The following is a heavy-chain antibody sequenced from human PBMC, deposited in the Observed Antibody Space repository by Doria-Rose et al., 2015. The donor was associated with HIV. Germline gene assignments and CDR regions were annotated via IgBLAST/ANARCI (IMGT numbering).Heavy chain of an antibody. Sequence: QVQLQQWGAGLVKPSETLSLTCAVFGGSFSGYYLSWIRQPPGQGLEWIGVIHHSGSTNYKTSLKSRVTISLDTSKTLFSLKLSSVTAADTAVYYCARGLLRGGWNDVDYYYGMDVWGQGTTVTVSS. CDR1: GGSFSGYY. CDR2: IHHSGST. J-gene: IGHJ6*02. V-gene: IGHV4-34*01. D-gene: IGHD1-1*01. CDR3: ARGLLRGGWNDVDYYYGMDV.